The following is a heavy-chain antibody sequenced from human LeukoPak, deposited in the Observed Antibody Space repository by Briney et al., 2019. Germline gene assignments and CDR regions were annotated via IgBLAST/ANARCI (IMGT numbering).Heavy chain of an antibody. Sequence: GGSLRLSCAASGFTVSSSSMNWVRQAPGKGLEWVSAISGSGGSTYYADSVKGRFTISRDNSKNTLYLQMNSLRAEDTAVYYCAKDQSTSGSYGAFDIWGQGTMVTVSS. CDR3: AKDQSTSGSYGAFDI. CDR2: ISGSGGST. D-gene: IGHD1-26*01. V-gene: IGHV3-23*01. CDR1: GFTVSSSS. J-gene: IGHJ3*02.